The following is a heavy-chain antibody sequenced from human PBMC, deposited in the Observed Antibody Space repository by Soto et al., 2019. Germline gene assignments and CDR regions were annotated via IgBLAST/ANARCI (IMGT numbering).Heavy chain of an antibody. V-gene: IGHV1-2*02. CDR1: GYIFTAYS. J-gene: IGHJ4*02. D-gene: IGHD2-15*01. CDR2: INPNSGDT. Sequence: VKVSCKASGYIFTAYSMHWVRQAPGQGLEWLGWINPNSGDTIYAQKFQDRVTMTCDTSVSTAYLELSSLSSDDTALYYCAREASAVVSLDYWGQGTLVTVSS. CDR3: AREASAVVSLDY.